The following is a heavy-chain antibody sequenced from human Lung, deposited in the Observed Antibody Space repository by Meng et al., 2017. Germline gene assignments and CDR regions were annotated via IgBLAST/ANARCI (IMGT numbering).Heavy chain of an antibody. CDR1: GGIIRSSYW. V-gene: IGHV4-4*02. D-gene: IGHD5-12*01. CDR3: ARRVLWLDPQNFYY. CDR2: IYHSGST. J-gene: IGHJ4*02. Sequence: LQPQESGQGRLKQSGNRCRTCAVSGGIIRSSYWGSLVRQPPGNGLRWIGEIYHSGSTNYNPSLTSRVTISVDKSKNQFSLKLSSVTAADTAVYYCARRVLWLDPQNFYYWGQGTLVTVSS.